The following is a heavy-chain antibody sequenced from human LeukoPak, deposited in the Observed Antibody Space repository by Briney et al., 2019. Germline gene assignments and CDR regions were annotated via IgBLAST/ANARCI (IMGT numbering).Heavy chain of an antibody. CDR2: INPNSGGT. CDR1: GYTFTSYG. Sequence: ASVKVSCKASGYTFTSYGISWVRQAPGQGLEWMGWINPNSGGTNYAQKFEGRVTMTRDTYISTAYMELSRLRSDDTAVNYCARGAAFDWLLWVDYWGQGTLVTVSS. V-gene: IGHV1-2*02. CDR3: ARGAAFDWLLWVDY. D-gene: IGHD3-9*01. J-gene: IGHJ4*01.